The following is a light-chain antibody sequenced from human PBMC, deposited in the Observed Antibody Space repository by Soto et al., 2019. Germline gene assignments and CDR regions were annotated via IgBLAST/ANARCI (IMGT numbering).Light chain of an antibody. CDR1: QGVGNY. CDR2: LTS. J-gene: IGKJ5*01. Sequence: DIQMTQSPSSLSAFVGDRVTITCRASQGVGNYLSWYQQKPGKAPKLLIYLTSTLQTGVPSRFSGSGYGTDFTFTISSLRPDDLAIYYCQQSYVNPITFGQGTRLEI. CDR3: QQSYVNPIT. V-gene: IGKV1-39*01.